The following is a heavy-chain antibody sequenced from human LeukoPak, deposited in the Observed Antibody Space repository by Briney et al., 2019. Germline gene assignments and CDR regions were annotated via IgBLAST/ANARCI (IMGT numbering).Heavy chain of an antibody. J-gene: IGHJ4*02. V-gene: IGHV4-31*03. CDR3: ARDRTYGPFDY. CDR1: GDSISSAGYY. Sequence: SVTLSLTCTVSGDSISSAGYYWSWIRQYPGKGLEWIGYIYYSGSTYYNPSLKSRVTISVDTSKNQFSLKLSSVTAADTAVYYCARDRTYGPFDYWGQGTLVTVSS. CDR2: IYYSGST. D-gene: IGHD4-17*01.